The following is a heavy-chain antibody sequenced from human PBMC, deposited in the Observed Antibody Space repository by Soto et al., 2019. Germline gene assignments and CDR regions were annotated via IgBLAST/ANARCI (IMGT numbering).Heavy chain of an antibody. Sequence: EVQLLESGGGLVQPGGSLRLSCAASGFTFSSYAMTWVRQAPGRGLEGVSAVSGSGDSTYYADYVKGRFTFSRDNSKNTIYLQMNSLRAEDTALYFCAKVDHRSPYYYGMDVWGQGTTVTVSS. J-gene: IGHJ6*02. CDR3: AKVDHRSPYYYGMDV. D-gene: IGHD6-13*01. CDR1: GFTFSSYA. CDR2: VSGSGDST. V-gene: IGHV3-23*01.